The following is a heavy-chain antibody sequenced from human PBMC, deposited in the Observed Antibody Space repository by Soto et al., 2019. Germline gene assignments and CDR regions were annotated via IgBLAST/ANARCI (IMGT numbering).Heavy chain of an antibody. Sequence: QVQLQEWGAGLLKPSAALSLTCAVAGRSVSGYYWTWIRQPLGTGLEWSAESNHSGSTNYNPSLKSRVTIAVYTSKNQISLKLTSVTSADTAVYYCARDNITGLFAYWGQGTLVTVSS. D-gene: IGHD2-8*02. CDR2: SNHSGST. J-gene: IGHJ4*02. V-gene: IGHV4-34*01. CDR3: ARDNITGLFAY. CDR1: GRSVSGYY.